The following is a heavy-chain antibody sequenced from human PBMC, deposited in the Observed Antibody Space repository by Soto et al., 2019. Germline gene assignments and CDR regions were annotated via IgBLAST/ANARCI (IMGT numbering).Heavy chain of an antibody. CDR1: GYTFTSYA. CDR2: INAGNGNT. CDR3: ARGRYCSSTSCLPYYYYYMDV. V-gene: IGHV1-3*01. D-gene: IGHD2-2*01. Sequence: QVQLVQSGAEVKKPGASVKVSCKASGYTFTSYAMHWVRQAPGQRLEWMGWINAGNGNTKYSQKFQGRVTITRDTSASTAYMELSSLRSEDTAVYYCARGRYCSSTSCLPYYYYYMDVWGKGTTVTVSS. J-gene: IGHJ6*03.